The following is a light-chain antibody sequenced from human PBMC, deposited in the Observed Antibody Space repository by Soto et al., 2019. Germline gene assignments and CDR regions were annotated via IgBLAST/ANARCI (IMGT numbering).Light chain of an antibody. CDR1: QGISNY. CDR3: QQYDNPNLTVT. V-gene: IGKV1-27*01. CDR2: AAS. Sequence: DIQMTQSPSSLSASVGDRVTMTCRASQGISNYLAWYQQKPGKVPKLLIYAASTLQSGVPSRFSGSGSGTDFTFTISSLQPEDIATYYCQQYDNPNLTVTFGGGTKVDI. J-gene: IGKJ4*01.